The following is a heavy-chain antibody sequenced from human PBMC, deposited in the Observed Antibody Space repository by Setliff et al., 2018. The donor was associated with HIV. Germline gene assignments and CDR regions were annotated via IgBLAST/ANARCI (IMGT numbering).Heavy chain of an antibody. CDR1: GGSISSSSYY. D-gene: IGHD2-15*01. Sequence: SETLSLTCTVSGGSISSSSYYWGWIRQPPGKGLEWIGSIYYSGSTYYNPSLKSRVTISVDTSKNQFSLKLSSVTAADTAVYYCVKHVDSDFSGDPDWFDPWGQGIPVTVSS. J-gene: IGHJ5*02. CDR2: IYYSGST. CDR3: VKHVDSDFSGDPDWFDP. V-gene: IGHV4-39*01.